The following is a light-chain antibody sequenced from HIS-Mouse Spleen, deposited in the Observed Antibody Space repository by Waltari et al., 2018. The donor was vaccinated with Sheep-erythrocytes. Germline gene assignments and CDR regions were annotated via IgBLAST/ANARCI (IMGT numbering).Light chain of an antibody. CDR2: DDS. CDR3: QVWDSSSDHPVV. V-gene: IGLV3-21*02. J-gene: IGLJ2*01. CDR1: NIGSKS. Sequence: SYVLTQPPSVSVAPGQPASLPCGGNNIGSKSVHWYQQKPGQAPVLVVYDDSDRPSGIPERFSGSNSGNTATLTISRVEAGDEADYYCQVWDSSSDHPVVFGGGTKLTVL.